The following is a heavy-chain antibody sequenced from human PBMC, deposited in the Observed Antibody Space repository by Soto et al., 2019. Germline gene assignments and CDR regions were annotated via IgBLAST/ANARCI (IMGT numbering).Heavy chain of an antibody. D-gene: IGHD5-18*01. V-gene: IGHV1-18*01. CDR3: ARCIQEDYYYGMDV. CDR1: GYTFYSHS. J-gene: IGHJ6*02. CDR2: ISADNINT. Sequence: QAQLVQSGAEVKKPGASVKVSCKASGYTFYSHSISWVRQAPGQGIEWMGRISADNINTKYAQKFRGRVTMTTDTSTSTVYMELRNLRSDDTAVYYCARCIQEDYYYGMDVWGQGTTVTVSS.